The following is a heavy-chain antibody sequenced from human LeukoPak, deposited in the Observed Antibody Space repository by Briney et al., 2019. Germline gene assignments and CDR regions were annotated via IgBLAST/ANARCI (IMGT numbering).Heavy chain of an antibody. CDR3: ARDCSSTSCYGGFDY. V-gene: IGHV3-48*01. CDR1: GFTFSSYS. D-gene: IGHD2-2*01. J-gene: IGHJ4*02. Sequence: HPGGSLRLSCAASGFTFSSYSMNWVRQAPGKGLEWVSYISSSSSTIYYADSVKGRFTISRDNAKNSLYLQMNSLRAEDTAVYYCARDCSSTSCYGGFDYWGQGTLVTVSS. CDR2: ISSSSSTI.